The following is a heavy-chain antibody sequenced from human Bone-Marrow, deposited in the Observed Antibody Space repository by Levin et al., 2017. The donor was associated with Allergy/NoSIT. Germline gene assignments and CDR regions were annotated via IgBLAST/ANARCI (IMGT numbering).Heavy chain of an antibody. V-gene: IGHV1-2*06. CDR2: INPNSGGT. D-gene: IGHD5-18*01. J-gene: IGHJ4*02. CDR1: GYTFTGYY. CDR3: ARSTRPRYSYGCGYFDY. Sequence: ASVKVSCKASGYTFTGYYMHWVRQAPGQGLEWMGRINPNSGGTNYAQKFQGRVTMTRDTSISTAYMELSRLRSDDTAVYYCARSTRPRYSYGCGYFDYWGQGTLVTVSS.